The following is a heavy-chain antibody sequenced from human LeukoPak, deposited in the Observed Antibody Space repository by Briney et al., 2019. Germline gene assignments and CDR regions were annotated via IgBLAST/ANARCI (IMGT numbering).Heavy chain of an antibody. CDR3: ARDRGPTDRGAFDI. Sequence: GGSLRLSCAASGFTLSSYWMSWVRQAPGKGLEWVANIKQDGSEKYYVDSVKGRFTISRDNAKNSLYLQMNSLRAEDTAVYYCARDRGPTDRGAFDIWGQGTMVTVSS. D-gene: IGHD2-21*02. CDR1: GFTLSSYW. CDR2: IKQDGSEK. J-gene: IGHJ3*02. V-gene: IGHV3-7*01.